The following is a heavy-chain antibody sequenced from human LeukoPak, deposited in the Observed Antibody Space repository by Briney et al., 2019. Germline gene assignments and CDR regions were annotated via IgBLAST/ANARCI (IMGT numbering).Heavy chain of an antibody. V-gene: IGHV1-2*02. CDR2: INPNSGGT. D-gene: IGHD5-18*01. J-gene: IGHJ4*02. CDR1: GYTFTGYY. Sequence: ASVKVSRKASGYTFTGYYMHWVRQAPGQGLEWMGWINPNSGGTNYAQKFQGRVTMTRDTSISTAYMELSRLRSDDTAVYYCARVGTAMAYSQYFDYWGQGTLVTVSS. CDR3: ARVGTAMAYSQYFDY.